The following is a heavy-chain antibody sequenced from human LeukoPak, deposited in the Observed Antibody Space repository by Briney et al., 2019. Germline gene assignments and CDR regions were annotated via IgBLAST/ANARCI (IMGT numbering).Heavy chain of an antibody. V-gene: IGHV1-8*01. Sequence: EASVKVSCKASGYTFTSYDINWVRQATGQGLEWMGWMNPNSGNTGYAQKFQGRVTMTRNTSISTAYMELSSLRSEDTAVYYCARRLLLNLNWFDPWGQGTLVTVSS. CDR3: ARRLLLNLNWFDP. CDR1: GYTFTSYD. J-gene: IGHJ5*02. CDR2: MNPNSGNT. D-gene: IGHD2-15*01.